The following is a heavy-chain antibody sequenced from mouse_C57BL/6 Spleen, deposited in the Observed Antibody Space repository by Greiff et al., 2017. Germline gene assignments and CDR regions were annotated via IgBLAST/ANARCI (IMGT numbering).Heavy chain of an antibody. V-gene: IGHV1-55*01. CDR1: GYTFTSYW. J-gene: IGHJ1*03. D-gene: IGHD4-1*01. CDR3: ARGGTGTGYFDV. CDR2: IYPGSGST. Sequence: VQLQQSGAELVKPGASVKMSCKASGYTFTSYWITWVKQRPGQGLEWIGDIYPGSGSTNYNEKFKSKATLTVDTSSSTAYMQLSSLTSEDSAVYYCARGGTGTGYFDVWGTGTTVTVSS.